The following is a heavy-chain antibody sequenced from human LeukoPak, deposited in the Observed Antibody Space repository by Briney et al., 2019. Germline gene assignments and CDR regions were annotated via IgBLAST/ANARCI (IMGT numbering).Heavy chain of an antibody. Sequence: GFLRLSCAASGFTVSSNYMSWVCQAPGKGLEWVSVIYSGGSTYYADSVKGRFTISRDISKNTLYLQMNTLIAEDTAVYYCAKGRDLDYYYDYMDVWGKGTTVTVSS. CDR2: IYSGGST. J-gene: IGHJ6*03. CDR3: AKGRDLDYYYDYMDV. V-gene: IGHV3-66*01. CDR1: GFTVSSNY.